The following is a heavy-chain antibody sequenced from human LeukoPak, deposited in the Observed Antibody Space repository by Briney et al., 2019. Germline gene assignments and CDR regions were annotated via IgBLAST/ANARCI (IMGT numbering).Heavy chain of an antibody. CDR3: ARYDDYPGGMDV. D-gene: IGHD4-11*01. Sequence: SETLSLTCTVSGDSITSSSYYWAWIRQPPGKGLEWIGNIYHSGSTNYNPSLKSRVTMSVDTSKNHFSLKLTSVTAADTAVYYCARYDDYPGGMDVWGQGTTVTVSS. CDR2: IYHSGST. V-gene: IGHV4-39*07. CDR1: GDSITSSSYY. J-gene: IGHJ6*02.